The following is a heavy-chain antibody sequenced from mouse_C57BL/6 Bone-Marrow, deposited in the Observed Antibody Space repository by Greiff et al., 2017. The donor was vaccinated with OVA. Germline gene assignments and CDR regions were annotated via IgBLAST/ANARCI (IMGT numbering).Heavy chain of an antibody. Sequence: EVQLQESGGGLVQPGGSMKLSCAASGFTFSDAWMDWVRQSPEKGLEWVAVIRNKANNHATYYAEFVKGRFTISSDDSNSSVYMQMNRLRAEDTGIYYCTRDYGRDYWGQGTTLTVSS. CDR1: GFTFSDAW. CDR2: IRNKANNHAT. D-gene: IGHD1-1*01. V-gene: IGHV6-6*01. J-gene: IGHJ2*01. CDR3: TRDYGRDY.